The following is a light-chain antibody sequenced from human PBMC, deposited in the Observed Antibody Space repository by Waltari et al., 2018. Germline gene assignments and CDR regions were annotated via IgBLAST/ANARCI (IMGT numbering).Light chain of an antibody. CDR2: KAS. Sequence: DIQMTQSPYTLSASVGDRVNITCRASQSISSWLAWYQQKPGKAPKLLIYKASSLESGVPSRFSGSGSGTEFTLIINSLQPDDFATYYCQQYNSYSWTFGQGTKVEIK. J-gene: IGKJ1*01. CDR3: QQYNSYSWT. V-gene: IGKV1-5*03. CDR1: QSISSW.